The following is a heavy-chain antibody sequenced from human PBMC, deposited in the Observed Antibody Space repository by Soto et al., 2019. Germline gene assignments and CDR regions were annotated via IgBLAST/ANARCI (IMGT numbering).Heavy chain of an antibody. Sequence: GPGVQNPGASVKVSCKASGYKFTNFGIAWIRQAPGQGLEWMGRISVYNGDTTFAQNFQDRVTLTTDTSTSTAYMELRSLRSDDTAVYYCARAEYYYDSSGYYLLFYFDYWGQGTLVTVSS. J-gene: IGHJ4*02. V-gene: IGHV1-18*01. CDR2: ISVYNGDT. CDR3: ARAEYYYDSSGYYLLFYFDY. CDR1: GYKFTNFG. D-gene: IGHD3-22*01.